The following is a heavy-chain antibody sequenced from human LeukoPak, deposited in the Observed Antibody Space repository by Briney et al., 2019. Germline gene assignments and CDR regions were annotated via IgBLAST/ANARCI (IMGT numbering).Heavy chain of an antibody. V-gene: IGHV3-33*06. CDR3: AKGAHITMFRGALEN. Sequence: GGSLRLSCAASAFTFSNYGMHWVRQAPGKGLEWMAVIWFDGTNKYYADSVKGRFTISRDNSKNTLYLQMNSLRAEDTAVYYCAKGAHITMFRGALENLGQGTLVTVSS. J-gene: IGHJ4*02. CDR1: AFTFSNYG. CDR2: IWFDGTNK. D-gene: IGHD3-10*01.